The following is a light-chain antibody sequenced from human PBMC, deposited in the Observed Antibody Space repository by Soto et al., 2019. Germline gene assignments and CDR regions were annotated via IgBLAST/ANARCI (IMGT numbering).Light chain of an antibody. J-gene: IGKJ4*01. Sequence: DIVMTQSPATLPVSPGERATLSCRASQSVSSNLASYQQKPGQAPRFLIYGASTRATGIPARFSGSGSGTEFTLTISSLQSEDFAVYYCQQYDNWPLTFGGGTKVDIK. V-gene: IGKV3-15*01. CDR2: GAS. CDR3: QQYDNWPLT. CDR1: QSVSSN.